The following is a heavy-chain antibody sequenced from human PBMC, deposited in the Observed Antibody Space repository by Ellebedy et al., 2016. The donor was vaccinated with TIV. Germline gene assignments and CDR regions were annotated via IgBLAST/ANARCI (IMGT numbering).Heavy chain of an antibody. CDR3: ARVQYSSSWYVNYGMDV. J-gene: IGHJ6*02. Sequence: PGGSLRLSCAASGFTFSDYYMSWIRQAPGKGLEWVSYISSIYNTKYYADSVKGRFTIPRDNVKKSLYLQMNSLRAEDTAVYYCARVQYSSSWYVNYGMDVWGQGTTVTVSS. V-gene: IGHV3-11*01. D-gene: IGHD6-13*01. CDR1: GFTFSDYY. CDR2: ISSIYNTK.